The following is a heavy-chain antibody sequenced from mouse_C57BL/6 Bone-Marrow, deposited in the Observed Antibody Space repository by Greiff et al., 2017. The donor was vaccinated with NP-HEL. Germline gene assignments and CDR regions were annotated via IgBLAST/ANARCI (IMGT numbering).Heavy chain of an antibody. Sequence: QVQLKQSGAELVKPGASVKLSCKASGYTFTSYWMHWVKQRPGQGLEWIGMIHPNSGSTNYNEKFKSKATLTVDKSSSTAYMQLSSLTSEDSAVYYCARRDYSKGFAYWGQGTLVTVSA. J-gene: IGHJ3*01. V-gene: IGHV1-64*01. CDR1: GYTFTSYW. CDR3: ARRDYSKGFAY. CDR2: IHPNSGST. D-gene: IGHD2-5*01.